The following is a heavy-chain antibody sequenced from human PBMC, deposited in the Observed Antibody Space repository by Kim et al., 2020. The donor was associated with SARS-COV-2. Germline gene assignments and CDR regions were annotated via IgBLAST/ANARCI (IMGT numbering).Heavy chain of an antibody. Sequence: GGSLRLSCAASGFTFRNYWMHWVRQAPGKGLVWVSNINSDGSRTNYADSVKGRFTISRDNAKNTLYLQMNSLRAEDTAVYYRARLYSGSEIDFDYWGQGTLVTVSS. CDR3: ARLYSGSEIDFDY. V-gene: IGHV3-74*01. CDR1: GFTFRNYW. J-gene: IGHJ4*02. D-gene: IGHD5-12*01. CDR2: INSDGSRT.